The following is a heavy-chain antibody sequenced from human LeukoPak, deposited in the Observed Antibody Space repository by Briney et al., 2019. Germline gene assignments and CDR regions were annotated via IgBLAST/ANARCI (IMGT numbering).Heavy chain of an antibody. CDR2: IYPGDSDT. CDR3: AKYADYGENAFDI. J-gene: IGHJ3*02. D-gene: IGHD4-17*01. Sequence: GESLKISCKGSGYTFATYWIAWVRQMPGKGLEGMGIIYPGDSDTRYSPSFQGQVTISADKSISTAYLQWSSLKASDTAMYYCAKYADYGENAFDIWGQGTMVTVSS. CDR1: GYTFATYW. V-gene: IGHV5-51*01.